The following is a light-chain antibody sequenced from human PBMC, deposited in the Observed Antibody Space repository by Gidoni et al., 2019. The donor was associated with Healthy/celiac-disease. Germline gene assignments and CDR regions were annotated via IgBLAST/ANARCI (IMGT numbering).Light chain of an antibody. CDR1: QSVSSN. J-gene: IGKJ3*01. V-gene: IGKV3-15*01. Sequence: EIVMTQSPATLCVSPGERATLSCRASQSVSSNLPWYQQKPGQAPRLLIYGASTRATGIPARFSGSGSGTEFTLTISSLQSEDFAVYYCQQYNNWPPFTFGPGTKVDIK. CDR3: QQYNNWPPFT. CDR2: GAS.